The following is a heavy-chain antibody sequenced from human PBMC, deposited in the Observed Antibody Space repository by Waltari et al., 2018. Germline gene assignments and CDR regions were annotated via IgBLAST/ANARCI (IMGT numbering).Heavy chain of an antibody. Sequence: WSWIRQHPGKGLEWIGYIYYSGSTYYNPSLKSRVTISVDTSKNQFSLKLSSVTAADTAVYYCARGYSSSWYIQFDYWGQGTLVTVSS. D-gene: IGHD6-13*01. CDR2: IYYSGST. CDR3: ARGYSSSWYIQFDY. V-gene: IGHV4-31*02. J-gene: IGHJ4*02.